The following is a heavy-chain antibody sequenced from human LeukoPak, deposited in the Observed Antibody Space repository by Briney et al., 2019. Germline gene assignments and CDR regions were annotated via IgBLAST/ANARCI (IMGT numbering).Heavy chain of an antibody. CDR3: ARVASQSDDYGDPIGPTHFDY. D-gene: IGHD4-17*01. V-gene: IGHV4-39*07. J-gene: IGHJ4*02. CDR1: GGSISSSSYY. CDR2: IYYSGST. Sequence: KPSETLSLTCTVSGGSISSSSYYWGWIRQPPGKGLEWIGSIYYSGSTNYNPSLKSRVTISVDTSKNQFSLKLSSVTAADTAVYYCARVASQSDDYGDPIGPTHFDYWGQGTLVTVSS.